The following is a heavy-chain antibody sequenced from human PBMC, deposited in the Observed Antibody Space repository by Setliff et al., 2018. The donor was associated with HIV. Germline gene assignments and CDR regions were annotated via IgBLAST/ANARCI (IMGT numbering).Heavy chain of an antibody. CDR1: GFTFDDYG. J-gene: IGHJ5*02. Sequence: PGGSLRLSCAASGFTFDDYGMSWVRQAPGKGLEWVSGINWNGGSTGYADSVKGRFTISRDNAQNSLYLPMNSLRAEDTAVYSCASDWGAMVRGDNWFDPWGQGTLVTVSS. CDR2: INWNGGST. D-gene: IGHD3-10*01. CDR3: ASDWGAMVRGDNWFDP. V-gene: IGHV3-20*04.